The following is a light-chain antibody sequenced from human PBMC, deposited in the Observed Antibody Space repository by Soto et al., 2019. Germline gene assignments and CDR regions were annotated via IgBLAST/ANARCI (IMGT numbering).Light chain of an antibody. CDR3: ISLGGNNNPGV. CDR2: EIT. CDR1: SSAIGGYNF. V-gene: IGLV2-8*01. J-gene: IGLJ1*01. Sequence: QSALTQPPSASVSPGQSVAISCTGTSSAIGGYNFVSWYQQHPGKAPKLMIYEITKRPSWVPDRVSGSKSGHAATLIVSGPQAEDEADYYCISLGGNNNPGVFGTGTKLTVL.